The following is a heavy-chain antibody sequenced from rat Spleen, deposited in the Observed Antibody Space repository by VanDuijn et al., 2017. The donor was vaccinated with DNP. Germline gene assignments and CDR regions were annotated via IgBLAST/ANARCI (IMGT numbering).Heavy chain of an antibody. D-gene: IGHD4-2*01. CDR3: VTRGDPFDNWFAY. CDR1: GFNFNDYW. V-gene: IGHV4-2*01. J-gene: IGHJ3*01. Sequence: EVKLVESGGGLVQPGRPVKLSCAASGFNFNDYWMGWVRQAPGKGLEWIGEIKDDSSIKNYNPSLNGKVNFSRDNDQNTLYLQMTNLESEDTGIYYCVTRGDPFDNWFAYWGRGALVTVS. CDR2: IKDDSSIK.